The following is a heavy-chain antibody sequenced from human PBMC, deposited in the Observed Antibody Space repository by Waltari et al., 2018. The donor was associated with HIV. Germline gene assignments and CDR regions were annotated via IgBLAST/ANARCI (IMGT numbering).Heavy chain of an antibody. J-gene: IGHJ3*01. CDR2: INYTGKS. CDR3: GRRATSGSMTPWIFGSIPTRGADAFDS. D-gene: IGHD3-3*01. V-gene: IGHV4-34*02. CDR1: GGSFSGHF. Sequence: QVQLEQWGAGLLKPSETLNLTCAGYGGSFSGHFWSWICQPPGKGQEWIGAINYTGKSNYNPSHESRVSVSVDLSKNRFSLELTSVIVADTAVYFCGRRATSGSMTPWIFGSIPTRGADAFDSCGRGTKVIVSS.